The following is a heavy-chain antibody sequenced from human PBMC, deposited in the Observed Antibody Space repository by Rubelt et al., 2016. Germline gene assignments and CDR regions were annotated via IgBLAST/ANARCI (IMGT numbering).Heavy chain of an antibody. CDR1: GGSISSNSYY. CDR3: ARVSGDYVDN. D-gene: IGHD4-17*01. V-gene: IGHV4-39*07. Sequence: QLQLQESGPGLVKPSETLSLTCTVSGGSISSNSYYWSWIRQPPGKGLEWIGEINHSGSTNYNPSLKSRVTISVDTSKNQFSLKLSSVTAADTAVYYCARVSGDYVDNWGQGTLVTVSS. J-gene: IGHJ4*02. CDR2: INHSGST.